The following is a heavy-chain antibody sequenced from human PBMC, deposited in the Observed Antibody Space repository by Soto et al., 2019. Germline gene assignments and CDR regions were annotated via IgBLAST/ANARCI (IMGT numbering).Heavy chain of an antibody. CDR1: NDSISPYY. CDR2: IYYRGST. Sequence: QVQLQESGPGLVKPSETLSLTCTVSNDSISPYYWTWIRQPPGKGLEWIGFIYYRGSTNYNPSLPSRVTISVGTSKNELSLKMHSVTAADTAVYYCARPGRDWGALHYWGEGTLVTVSS. CDR3: ARPGRDWGALHY. J-gene: IGHJ4*02. D-gene: IGHD7-27*01. V-gene: IGHV4-59*08.